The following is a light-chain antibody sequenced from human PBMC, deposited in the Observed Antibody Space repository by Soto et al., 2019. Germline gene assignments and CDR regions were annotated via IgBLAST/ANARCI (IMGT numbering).Light chain of an antibody. J-gene: IGKJ5*01. CDR3: QQYTKWPIT. CDR1: RSIFNY. CDR2: DAS. Sequence: EIVLTQSPATLSLSPGGRATLSCRAGRSIFNYLAWYQQKPGQAPRLLIYDASNRATGIPARFSGSGSGTDFTLTISSLQPEDFAVYYCQQYTKWPITFGQGTRLEIK. V-gene: IGKV3-11*01.